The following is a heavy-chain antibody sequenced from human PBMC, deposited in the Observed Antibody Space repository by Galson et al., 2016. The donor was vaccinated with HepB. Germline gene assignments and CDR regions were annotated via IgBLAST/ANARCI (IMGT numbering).Heavy chain of an antibody. CDR2: IYYSGST. Sequence: LSLTCTVAGDSIRTSYRSWFRQPPGKGLEWIGDIYYSGSTNYNPSLKSRVTISLATSRKQFSLKLSSVTAADTAVYYCATYYYDSSGYYFFDYWGQGTLVTVSS. D-gene: IGHD3-22*01. J-gene: IGHJ4*02. CDR1: GDSIRTSY. CDR3: ATYYYDSSGYYFFDY. V-gene: IGHV4-59*08.